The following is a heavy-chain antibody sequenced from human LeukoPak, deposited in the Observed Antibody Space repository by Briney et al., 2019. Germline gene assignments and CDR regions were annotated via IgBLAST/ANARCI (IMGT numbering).Heavy chain of an antibody. D-gene: IGHD2-21*01. CDR1: GFTFSSYW. CDR2: IWYDGSNK. CDR3: ASGGNSFLY. V-gene: IGHV3-33*08. J-gene: IGHJ4*02. Sequence: GGSLRLSCVASGFTFSSYWLHWVRQAPGKGLEWVAVIWYDGSNKYYADSVKGRFTISRDNSKNTLYLQMNSLRAEDTAVYHCASGGNSFLYWGQGTLVTVSS.